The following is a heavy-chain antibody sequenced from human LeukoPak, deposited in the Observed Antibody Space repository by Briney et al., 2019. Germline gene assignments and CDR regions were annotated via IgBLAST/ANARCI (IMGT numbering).Heavy chain of an antibody. CDR3: ARAWSGDYYYYMDV. Sequence: GASXKVSCKASGYTFTTYFVHWVRLAPGQGLEWLGIINPRGGSTTYPQKFQGRVTMTRDTSTSTVYMELSSLTSDDTAIYYCARAWSGDYYYYMDVWGKGTTVTVSS. CDR1: GYTFTTYF. V-gene: IGHV1-46*01. D-gene: IGHD3-10*01. J-gene: IGHJ6*03. CDR2: INPRGGST.